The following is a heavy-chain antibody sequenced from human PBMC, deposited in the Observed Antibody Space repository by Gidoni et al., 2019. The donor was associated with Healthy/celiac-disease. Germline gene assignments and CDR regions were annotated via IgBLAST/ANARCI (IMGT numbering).Heavy chain of an antibody. CDR1: GGSVSSGSYY. V-gene: IGHV4-61*01. CDR2: IYYSGST. J-gene: IGHJ5*02. D-gene: IGHD6-19*01. Sequence: QVQLQEWGPRLVKPSEILSPTCTVTGGSVSSGSYYWSWNRQPPGKGLEWIGYIYYSGSTNYKPSLKSRVAISVDTSMNQFSQKLSSVTAAETAVYYCAREGLDQPSWGQGTLVTVSS. CDR3: AREGLDQPS.